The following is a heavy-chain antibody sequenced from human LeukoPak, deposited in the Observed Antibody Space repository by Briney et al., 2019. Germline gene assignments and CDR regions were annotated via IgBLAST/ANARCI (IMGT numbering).Heavy chain of an antibody. CDR1: GYTFTSYD. D-gene: IGHD2-21*02. J-gene: IGHJ6*02. CDR3: ARAYCGGDCSYHYYYGMDV. V-gene: IGHV1-8*01. CDR2: MNPDSGNT. Sequence: ASVKVSCKASGYTFTSYDINWERQATGQGLEWMGWMNPDSGNTGYAQKFQGRVTMTRNTSISTAYMELSSLRSEDTAVYYCARAYCGGDCSYHYYYGMDVWGQGTTVTVSS.